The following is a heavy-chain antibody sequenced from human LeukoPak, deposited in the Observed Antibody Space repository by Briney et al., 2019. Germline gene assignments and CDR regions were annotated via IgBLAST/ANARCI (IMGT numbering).Heavy chain of an antibody. CDR3: ARVTKPEVGEYYFDY. V-gene: IGHV4-30-2*01. D-gene: IGHD3-16*01. CDR1: GDFISSGDNS. CDR2: IYNSGSA. J-gene: IGHJ4*02. Sequence: PSQTLSLTCAVSGDFISSGDNSWSWIRQPPGKGLEWIGYIYNSGSAYYSSSLKSRVALSVDKSKNQFSLKLKSVTAADTAVYYCARVTKPEVGEYYFDYWGPGTLVTVSP.